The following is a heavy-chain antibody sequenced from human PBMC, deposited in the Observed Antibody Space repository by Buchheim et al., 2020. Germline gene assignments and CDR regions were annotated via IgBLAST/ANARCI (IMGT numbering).Heavy chain of an antibody. CDR2: ISGSGGST. Sequence: EVQLLESGGGLVQPGGSLRLSCAASGFTFSSYAMSWVRQAPGKGLEWVSAISGSGGSTYYADSVKGRFTISRDNSKNTLYLQMNSLRAEDTAVYYWAKDRSSSWYGYYYGMDVWGQGTT. V-gene: IGHV3-23*01. D-gene: IGHD6-13*01. J-gene: IGHJ6*02. CDR3: AKDRSSSWYGYYYGMDV. CDR1: GFTFSSYA.